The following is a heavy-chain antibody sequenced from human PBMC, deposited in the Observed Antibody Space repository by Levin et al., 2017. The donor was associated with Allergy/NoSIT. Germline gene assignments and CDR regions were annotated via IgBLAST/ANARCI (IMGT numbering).Heavy chain of an antibody. D-gene: IGHD3-16*02. Sequence: PSETLSLTCAVYGGSFSGYYWSWIRQPPGKGLEWIGEINHSGSTNYNPSLKSRVTISVDTSKNQFSLKLSSVTAADTAVYYCARGVYDYVWGSYRFIPWFDPWGQGTLVTVSS. J-gene: IGHJ5*02. CDR2: INHSGST. CDR3: ARGVYDYVWGSYRFIPWFDP. V-gene: IGHV4-34*01. CDR1: GGSFSGYY.